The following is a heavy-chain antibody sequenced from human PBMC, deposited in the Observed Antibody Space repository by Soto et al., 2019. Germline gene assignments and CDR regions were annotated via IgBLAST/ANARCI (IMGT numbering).Heavy chain of an antibody. D-gene: IGHD3-3*01. CDR2: ISAYNGNT. J-gene: IGHJ4*02. V-gene: IGHV1-18*01. Sequence: ASVKVSCKASGYTFTSYGISWVRQAPGQGLEWMGWISAYNGNTNYAQKPQERVTFTRDESTSTAYMELSSLRFEDTGVYYCAAGDYHDTSGYSSDYWGQGTLVTVSS. CDR3: AAGDYHDTSGYSSDY. CDR1: GYTFTSYG.